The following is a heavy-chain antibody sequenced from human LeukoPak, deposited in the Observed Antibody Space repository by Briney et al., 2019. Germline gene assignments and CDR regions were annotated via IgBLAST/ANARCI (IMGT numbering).Heavy chain of an antibody. CDR3: ARMAGSSSWTLGYLWYYYYYMDV. CDR2: MNPNSGNT. V-gene: IGHV1-8*01. D-gene: IGHD6-13*01. CDR1: GYTFTSYG. Sequence: ASVKVSCKASGYTFTSYGINWVRQATGQGLEWMGWMNPNSGNTGYAQKFQGRVTMTRNTSISTAYMELSSLRSEDTAVYYCARMAGSSSWTLGYLWYYYYYMDVWGKGTTVTVSS. J-gene: IGHJ6*03.